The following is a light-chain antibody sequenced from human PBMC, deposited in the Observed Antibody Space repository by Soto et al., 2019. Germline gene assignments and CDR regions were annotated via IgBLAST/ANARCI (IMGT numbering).Light chain of an antibody. CDR2: GAS. V-gene: IGKV3-15*01. CDR1: QGINRY. Sequence: EILMTQSPAPLSVSPGEIATASCRASQGINRYLTWYQQKPGQAPRLLISGASTGATGIPARFSGSGSGTDFTLTISSLQSEDSAVYYCQQYYTWPVTFGGGTKVDIK. J-gene: IGKJ4*01. CDR3: QQYYTWPVT.